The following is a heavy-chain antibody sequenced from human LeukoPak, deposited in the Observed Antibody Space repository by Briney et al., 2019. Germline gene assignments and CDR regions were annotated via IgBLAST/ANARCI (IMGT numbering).Heavy chain of an antibody. D-gene: IGHD6-25*01. CDR3: ARDSGTNWFDP. Sequence: ASVKVSCKASGYTFTSYYMHWVRQAPGQGLEWMGIINPSGGSTSYAQKFQGRVTMTRDTSMSTVYMELSSLRSEDTAVYYCARDSGTNWFDPWGQGTLVTASS. CDR1: GYTFTSYY. V-gene: IGHV1-46*01. CDR2: INPSGGST. J-gene: IGHJ5*02.